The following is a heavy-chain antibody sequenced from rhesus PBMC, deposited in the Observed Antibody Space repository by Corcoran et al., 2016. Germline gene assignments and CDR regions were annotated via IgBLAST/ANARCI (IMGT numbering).Heavy chain of an antibody. CDR1: GGSISSSYYY. V-gene: IGHV4-122*02. J-gene: IGHJ1*01. CDR3: ARGRERGYFEF. CDR2: ISYSGST. Sequence: QVQLQESGPGLVKPSATLSLTCAVSGGSISSSYYYWSWIRQAPGKGLEWIGDISYSGSTSYNPSLKSRVTISRDTSKNQFSLKLSSVTAADTAVYYCARGRERGYFEFWGQGALVTVSS.